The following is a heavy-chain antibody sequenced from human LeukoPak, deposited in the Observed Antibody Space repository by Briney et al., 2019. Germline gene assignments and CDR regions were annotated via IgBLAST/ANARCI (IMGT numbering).Heavy chain of an antibody. CDR1: GFTFSSYA. CDR3: AKDRIVVVPAAYGGFDY. V-gene: IGHV3-23*01. D-gene: IGHD2-2*01. Sequence: GGSLRLSCAASGFTFSSYAMSWVRQAPGKGLEWVSAISGSGGSTYYADSVKGRFTISRDNSKNTLYLQMNSLRAEDTAVYYCAKDRIVVVPAAYGGFDYWGQGTLVTVSS. J-gene: IGHJ4*02. CDR2: ISGSGGST.